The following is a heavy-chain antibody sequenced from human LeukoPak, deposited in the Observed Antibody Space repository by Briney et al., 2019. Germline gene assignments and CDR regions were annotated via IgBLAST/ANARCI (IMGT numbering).Heavy chain of an antibody. D-gene: IGHD3-9*01. Sequence: GGLIPIFGTANYAQKFQGRVTITADESTSTAYMELSSLRSEDTAVYYCARGFDSQRADYWGQGTLVTVSS. V-gene: IGHV1-69*01. CDR3: ARGFDSQRADY. CDR2: LIPIFGTA. J-gene: IGHJ4*02.